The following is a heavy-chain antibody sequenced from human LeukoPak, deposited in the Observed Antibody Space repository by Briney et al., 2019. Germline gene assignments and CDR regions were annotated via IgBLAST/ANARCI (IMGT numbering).Heavy chain of an antibody. V-gene: IGHV4-59*01. J-gene: IGHJ6*02. Sequence: SETLSLTCTVSGGSISSYYWSWIRQPPGKGLEWIGYIYYSGSTNYNPSLKSRVTISVDTSKNQFSLKLSSVTAADTAVYYCARTRSRGYGMDVWGQGTTVTVSS. CDR3: ARTRSRGYGMDV. D-gene: IGHD6-13*01. CDR2: IYYSGST. CDR1: GGSISSYY.